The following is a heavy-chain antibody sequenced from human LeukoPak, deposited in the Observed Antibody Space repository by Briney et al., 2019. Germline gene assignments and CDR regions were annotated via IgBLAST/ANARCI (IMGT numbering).Heavy chain of an antibody. J-gene: IGHJ4*02. CDR2: MNPNSGNT. V-gene: IGHV1-8*01. D-gene: IGHD5-18*01. CDR3: ARVSDTAMAHDY. Sequence: ASVKVSCKASGYTFTSYDINWVRQATGQGLEWMGWMNPNSGNTGYAQKFQGRVTMTRNTSISTAYMELSSLRSEDTAVYYCARVSDTAMAHDYWGQGTLVTVSS. CDR1: GYTFTSYD.